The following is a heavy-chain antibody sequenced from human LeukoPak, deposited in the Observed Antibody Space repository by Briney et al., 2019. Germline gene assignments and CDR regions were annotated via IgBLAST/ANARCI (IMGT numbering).Heavy chain of an antibody. V-gene: IGHV4-34*01. CDR3: ARGGIVVVVAATCFDY. CDR1: GGSFSGYY. CDR2: INHSGST. Sequence: SETLSLTCAVYGGSFSGYYWSWIRQPPGKGLEWVGEINHSGSTNYNPSLKSRVTISVDTSKNQFSLNLSSVTAADTAVYYCARGGIVVVVAATCFDYWGQGTLVTVSS. D-gene: IGHD2-15*01. J-gene: IGHJ4*02.